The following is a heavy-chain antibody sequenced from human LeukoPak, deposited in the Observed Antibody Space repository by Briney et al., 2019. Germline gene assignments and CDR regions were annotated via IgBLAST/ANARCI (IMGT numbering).Heavy chain of an antibody. D-gene: IGHD2-15*01. CDR1: GFTFSSYE. CDR2: ISSSSSYT. Sequence: PGGSLRLSCAASGFTFSSYEMNWVRQAPGKGLEWVSYISSSSSYTNYADSVKGRFIISRDNAKNSLYLQMNSLRAEDTAVYYCARVSSDIVVVVAEYYFDYWGQGTLVTVSS. V-gene: IGHV3-48*03. J-gene: IGHJ4*02. CDR3: ARVSSDIVVVVAEYYFDY.